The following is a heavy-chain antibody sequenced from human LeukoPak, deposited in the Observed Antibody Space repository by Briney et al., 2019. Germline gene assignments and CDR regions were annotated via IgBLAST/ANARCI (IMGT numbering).Heavy chain of an antibody. V-gene: IGHV4-4*09. CDR1: RGSISGSIRSYY. D-gene: IGHD5-12*01. CDR2: ISSSGRV. Sequence: SETLSLTCTVSRGSISGSIRSYYWSWLRQPPGKGLEGIGYISSSGRVNDNPSLRSRVTISIDTSKNQFFLNLSSVSAADTAVYYCARIPLGYSGAYYFDYWGQGTLVTVSP. J-gene: IGHJ4*02. CDR3: ARIPLGYSGAYYFDY.